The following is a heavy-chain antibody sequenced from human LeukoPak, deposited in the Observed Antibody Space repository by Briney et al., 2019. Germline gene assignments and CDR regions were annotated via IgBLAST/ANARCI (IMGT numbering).Heavy chain of an antibody. CDR2: INPSGGST. D-gene: IGHD3-22*01. CDR1: GYTFTSYY. Sequence: GASVKVSCKASGYTFTSYYMHWVRQAPGQGLEWMGMINPSGGSTSYAQKFQGRVTMTRDMSTSTVYMELSSLRSEDTAVYYCARDQAQTYYYDSSGVDTFDIWGQGTMVTVSS. CDR3: ARDQAQTYYYDSSGVDTFDI. V-gene: IGHV1-46*01. J-gene: IGHJ3*02.